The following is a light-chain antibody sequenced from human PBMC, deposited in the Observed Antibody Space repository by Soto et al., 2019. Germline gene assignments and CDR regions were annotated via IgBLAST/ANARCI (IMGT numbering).Light chain of an antibody. J-gene: IGLJ1*01. V-gene: IGLV2-14*01. CDR2: EVN. Sequence: QSALTQPASVSGSPGQSITISCTGTSSDVGAYNYVSWYQQYPGKAPKLMIYEVNNRPSGSSNRLSGSKSGNTASLTISGLQAEDEAEYYCSSYTTDNTYVFGSGTKLTVL. CDR1: SSDVGAYNY. CDR3: SSYTTDNTYV.